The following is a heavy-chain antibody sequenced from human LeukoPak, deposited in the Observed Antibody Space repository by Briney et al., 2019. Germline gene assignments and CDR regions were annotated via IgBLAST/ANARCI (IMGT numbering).Heavy chain of an antibody. CDR2: IYHSGST. V-gene: IGHV4-30-2*01. CDR3: ARARGYCSSTSCYFDY. Sequence: SQTLFLTCAVSGGSISSGGYSWSWIRQPPGKGLEWIGYIYHSGSTYYNPSLKSRVTISVDRSKNQFSLKLSSVTAADTAVYYCARARGYCSSTSCYFDYWGQGTLVTVSS. D-gene: IGHD2-2*01. CDR1: GGSISSGGYS. J-gene: IGHJ4*02.